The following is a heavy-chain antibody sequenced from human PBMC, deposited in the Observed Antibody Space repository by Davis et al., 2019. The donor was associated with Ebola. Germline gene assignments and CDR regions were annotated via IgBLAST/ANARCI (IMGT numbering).Heavy chain of an antibody. CDR3: ARGSFSNFWSGYYPHYYYGMDV. V-gene: IGHV4-59*01. CDR1: GGSIGSSY. J-gene: IGHJ6*02. D-gene: IGHD3-3*01. Sequence: MPSETLSLTCTVSGGSIGSSYWSWIRQPPGKGLEWIGYIYYSGSTTYNPSLKSRVTISVDTSKNQFSLKLSSVTAADTAVYYCARGSFSNFWSGYYPHYYYGMDVWGQGTTVTVSS. CDR2: IYYSGST.